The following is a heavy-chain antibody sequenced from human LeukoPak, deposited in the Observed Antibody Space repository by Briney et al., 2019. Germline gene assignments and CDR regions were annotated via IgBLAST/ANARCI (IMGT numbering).Heavy chain of an antibody. CDR2: IRYDGSNK. V-gene: IGHV3-30*02. CDR1: GFTFSSYG. Sequence: EGSLRLSCAASGFTFSSYGMHWVRQAPGKGLEWVAFIRYDGSNKYYADSVKGRFTISRDNSKNTLYLQMNSLRAEDTAVYYCAKLATYYYGSGSYIASDWGQGTLVTVSS. J-gene: IGHJ4*02. CDR3: AKLATYYYGSGSYIASD. D-gene: IGHD3-10*01.